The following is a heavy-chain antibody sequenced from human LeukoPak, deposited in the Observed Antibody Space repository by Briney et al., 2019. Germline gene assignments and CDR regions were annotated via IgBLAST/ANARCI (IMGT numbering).Heavy chain of an antibody. CDR2: INHSGST. CDR3: ARGLLYYDSSGYYSPFDY. D-gene: IGHD3-22*01. V-gene: IGHV4-34*01. Sequence: SETLSLTCAVYGGSFSGYYWSWIRQPPGKGLEWIGEINHSGSTNYNPSLKSRVTISVDTSKNQFSLKLCSVTAADTAVYYCARGLLYYDSSGYYSPFDYWGQGTLVTVSS. CDR1: GGSFSGYY. J-gene: IGHJ4*02.